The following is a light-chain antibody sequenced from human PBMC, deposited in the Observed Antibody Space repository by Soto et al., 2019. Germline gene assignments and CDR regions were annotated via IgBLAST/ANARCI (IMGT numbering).Light chain of an antibody. V-gene: IGKV3-20*01. J-gene: IGKJ1*01. CDR3: QRYDSLRT. CDR1: QRVSSNY. CDR2: GAS. Sequence: VLTQSPGTLSLSPGERATLSCWASQRVSSNYLAWYQQKPGQAPRLLISGASSRATGIPDRFSGSGSETDFTLTISRLEPEDFAMYYCQRYDSLRTFGQGTKVDIK.